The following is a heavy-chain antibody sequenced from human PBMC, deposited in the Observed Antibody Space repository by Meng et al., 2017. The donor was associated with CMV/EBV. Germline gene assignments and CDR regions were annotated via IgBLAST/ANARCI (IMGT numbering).Heavy chain of an antibody. V-gene: IGHV4-30-4*08. D-gene: IGHD1-14*01. Sequence: QLQEAGPGLVKPSQTLSLTCTVSGGSISSGDYYWSWIRQPPGKGLEWIGYIYYSGSTYYNPSLKSRVTISVDTSKNQFSLKLSSVTAADTAVYYCARVTSRVAGAFDYWGQGTLVTVSS. CDR2: IYYSGST. J-gene: IGHJ4*02. CDR3: ARVTSRVAGAFDY. CDR1: GGSISSGDYY.